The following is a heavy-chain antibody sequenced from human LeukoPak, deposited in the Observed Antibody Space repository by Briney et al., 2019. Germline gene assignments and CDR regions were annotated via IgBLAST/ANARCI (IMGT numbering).Heavy chain of an antibody. V-gene: IGHV4-34*01. CDR2: VNESGGT. J-gene: IGHJ3*02. D-gene: IGHD3-9*01. CDR3: ARPGTRRRVLRYFAPDAFDI. CDR1: IDSFSNYH. Sequence: SETLSLTCAVYIDSFSNYHWNWIRQTPAKGMEWIGEVNESGGTNISPSLRSRVILSVDTSKNQFSLKLSSVTAADTAVYYCARPGTRRRVLRYFAPDAFDIWGQGTMVTVSS.